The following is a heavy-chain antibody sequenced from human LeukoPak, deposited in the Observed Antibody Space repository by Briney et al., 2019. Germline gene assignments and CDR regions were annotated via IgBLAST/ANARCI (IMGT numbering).Heavy chain of an antibody. D-gene: IGHD5-24*01. J-gene: IGHJ4*02. V-gene: IGHV3-11*04. CDR1: GFIFSDYY. Sequence: GGSLRLSCAASGFIFSDYYMTWLRQAPGKGLEWIAYIGTSGSPIYYADSAKGRFTISRDNAKNSLYLQMNSRRAEDTAIYYCTRVGYIDEGIDYWGQGNRVTVSS. CDR3: TRVGYIDEGIDY. CDR2: IGTSGSPI.